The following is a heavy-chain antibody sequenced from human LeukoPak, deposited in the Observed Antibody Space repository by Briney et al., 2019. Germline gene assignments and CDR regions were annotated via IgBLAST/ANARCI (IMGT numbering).Heavy chain of an antibody. Sequence: GASVKVSCKASGYTFTSYGISWVRQAPGQGLEWMGWISAYNGNTNYAQKLQGRVTMTTDTSTSTAYMELRSLRSDDTAVYYCARDRAYSPGSGWLGPRNYYYYGMDVWGQGTTVTVSS. CDR2: ISAYNGNT. CDR3: ARDRAYSPGSGWLGPRNYYYYGMDV. V-gene: IGHV1-18*01. J-gene: IGHJ6*02. CDR1: GYTFTSYG. D-gene: IGHD6-19*01.